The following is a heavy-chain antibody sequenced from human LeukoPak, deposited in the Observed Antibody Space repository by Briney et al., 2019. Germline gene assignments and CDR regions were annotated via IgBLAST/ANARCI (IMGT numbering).Heavy chain of an antibody. V-gene: IGHV4-34*01. J-gene: IGHJ6*03. Sequence: PSETLSLTCAVYGGSFSGYYWSWIRQPPGKGLEWIGEINHSGSTNYNPSLKSRVTISVDTSKNQFSLKLSSVTAADTAVYYCARRACSGGSCYSHCYYYYYMDVWGKGTTVTISS. CDR3: ARRACSGGSCYSHCYYYYYMDV. CDR1: GGSFSGYY. CDR2: INHSGST. D-gene: IGHD2-15*01.